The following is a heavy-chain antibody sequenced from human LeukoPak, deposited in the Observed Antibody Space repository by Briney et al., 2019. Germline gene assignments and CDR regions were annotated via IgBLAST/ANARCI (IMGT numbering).Heavy chain of an antibody. CDR2: IFYTGSS. J-gene: IGHJ4*02. CDR3: ATGGASSLPFDY. Sequence: SETLSLTCTVSGGSITRYYWSWIRQPPGKGLEWIGFIFYTGSSNYNPSLKSRVTISVDMSKNQFSLNLSSVTAADTAVYFCATGGASSLPFDYWGQGTLVTVSS. D-gene: IGHD6-13*01. CDR1: GGSITRYY. V-gene: IGHV4-59*01.